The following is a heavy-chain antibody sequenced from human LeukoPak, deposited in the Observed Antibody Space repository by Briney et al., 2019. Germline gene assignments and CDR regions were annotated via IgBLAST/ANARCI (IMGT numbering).Heavy chain of an antibody. CDR3: AKGTLGHCNGASCYPLDY. Sequence: GGSLRLSCAASGFAFSNYAMAWVRQAPGKEPEWVSVITGGGADTYQIDSVKGRFTISRDNSKNTLYLQMNSLRAKDTAVYFCAKGTLGHCNGASCYPLDYWGQGTLVTVSS. D-gene: IGHD2-15*01. J-gene: IGHJ4*02. CDR2: ITGGGADT. V-gene: IGHV3-23*01. CDR1: GFAFSNYA.